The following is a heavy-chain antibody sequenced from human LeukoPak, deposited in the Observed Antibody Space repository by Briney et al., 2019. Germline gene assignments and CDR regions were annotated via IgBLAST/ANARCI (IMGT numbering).Heavy chain of an antibody. CDR3: ARAGSWQLTYYFDY. J-gene: IGHJ4*02. CDR2: IKQDGSEK. CDR1: GFTFSAYW. Sequence: PGGSLRLSCAASGFTFSAYWMSWVRQAPGKGLEWVANIKQDGSEKYYVDSVKGRFTISRDNAKNSLYLQMNSLRAEDTAVYYCARAGSWQLTYYFDYWGQGTLVTVSS. V-gene: IGHV3-7*01. D-gene: IGHD6-6*01.